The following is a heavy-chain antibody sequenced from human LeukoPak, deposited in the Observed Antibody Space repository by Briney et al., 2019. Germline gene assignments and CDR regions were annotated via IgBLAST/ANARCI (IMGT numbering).Heavy chain of an antibody. Sequence: KPSETLSLTCAVSGYSISSGYYWGWIRQPPGKGLEWIGEINHSGSTNYNPSLKSRVTISVDTSKNQFSLKLSSVTAADTAVYYCARGPELYYYYMDVWGKGTTVTVSS. V-gene: IGHV4-38-2*01. CDR1: GYSISSGYY. J-gene: IGHJ6*03. CDR3: ARGPELYYYYMDV. D-gene: IGHD1-14*01. CDR2: INHSGST.